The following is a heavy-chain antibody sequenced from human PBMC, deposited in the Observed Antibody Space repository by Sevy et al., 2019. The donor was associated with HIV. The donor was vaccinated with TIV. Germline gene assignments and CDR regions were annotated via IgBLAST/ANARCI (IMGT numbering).Heavy chain of an antibody. CDR2: ISGSGHAT. D-gene: IGHD3-3*01. CDR3: AKDPVTVFCVVVTFDS. Sequence: GSLRLSCAASGFTFDSYAMHWVRQVAGKGLEWVSTISGSGHATDDADSMKGRFIISRDTSRNNLYLQMNSLRVEDSAVYFCAKDPVTVFCVVVTFDSWGQGTLVTVSS. V-gene: IGHV3-23*01. CDR1: GFTFDSYA. J-gene: IGHJ4*02.